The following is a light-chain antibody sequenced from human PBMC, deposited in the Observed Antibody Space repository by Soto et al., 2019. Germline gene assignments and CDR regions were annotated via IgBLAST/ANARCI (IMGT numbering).Light chain of an antibody. Sequence: ACTQSPATLSLSTCSRAPPPCRPSQSVSSSYLAWYQQKPGQAPRLLIYGASSRATGIPDRFSGSGSGTDFTLTISRLEPEDFAVYHCQPYGSSPPALSLGGITKVDTK. V-gene: IGKV3-20*01. CDR1: QSVSSSY. CDR2: GAS. J-gene: IGKJ4*01. CDR3: QPYGSSPPALS.